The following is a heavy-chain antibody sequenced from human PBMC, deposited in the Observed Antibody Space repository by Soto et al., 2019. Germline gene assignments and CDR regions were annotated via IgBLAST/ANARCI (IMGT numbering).Heavy chain of an antibody. CDR1: GYTFTSYG. J-gene: IGHJ5*02. D-gene: IGHD3-10*01. CDR3: ARDETKWSYYYGSGSPNWFDP. V-gene: IGHV1-18*01. Sequence: GASVKVSCKASGYTFTSYGISWVRQAPGQGLEWMGWISAYNGNTNYAQKLQGRVTMTTDTSTSTAYMELRSLRSDDTAVYYCARDETKWSYYYGSGSPNWFDPWGQGTLVTSPQ. CDR2: ISAYNGNT.